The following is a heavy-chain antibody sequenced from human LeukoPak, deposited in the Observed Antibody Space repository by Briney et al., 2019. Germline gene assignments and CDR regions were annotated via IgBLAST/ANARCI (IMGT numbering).Heavy chain of an antibody. CDR1: GFTVSSSY. V-gene: IGHV3-53*05. J-gene: IGHJ4*02. CDR3: AKGAGTMPD. CDR2: IYSGGYT. D-gene: IGHD2-2*01. Sequence: GGSLRLSCAASGFTVSSSYMIWVRQAPGKGLEWVSVIYSGGYTYYADSMKGRFTISRDNSKNTLYLQMNSLRGEDTAIYYCAKGAGTMPDWGQGTLVIVSS.